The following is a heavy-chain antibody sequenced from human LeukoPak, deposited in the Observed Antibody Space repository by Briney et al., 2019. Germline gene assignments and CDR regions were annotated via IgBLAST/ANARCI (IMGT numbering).Heavy chain of an antibody. CDR2: ILTSGTT. CDR3: ARGNVGGSLRALDY. J-gene: IGHJ4*02. D-gene: IGHD4-17*01. CDR1: GGSIRSYY. Sequence: SETLSLTCTVSGGSIRSYYWSWIRQPAGKGLEWIGRILTSGTTDYNPSLKSRVTMSVDTSKNQFSLKLSSVTAADTAVYYCARGNVGGSLRALDYWGQGTLVTVSS. V-gene: IGHV4-4*07.